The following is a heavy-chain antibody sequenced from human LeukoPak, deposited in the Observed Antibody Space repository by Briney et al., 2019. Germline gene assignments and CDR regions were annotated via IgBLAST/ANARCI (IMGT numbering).Heavy chain of an antibody. CDR3: ARSIAVAGTPPDDAFDI. Sequence: QTGGSLRLSCAASGFTFDDYAMHWVRQAPGKGLEWVSGISWNSGSIGYADSVKGRFTISRDNSKNTLYLQMNSLRAEDTAVYYCARSIAVAGTPPDDAFDIWGQGTMVTVSS. V-gene: IGHV3-9*01. CDR2: ISWNSGSI. CDR1: GFTFDDYA. J-gene: IGHJ3*02. D-gene: IGHD6-19*01.